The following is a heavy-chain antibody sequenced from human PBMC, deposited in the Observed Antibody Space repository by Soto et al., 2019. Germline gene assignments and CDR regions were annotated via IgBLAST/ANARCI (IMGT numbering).Heavy chain of an antibody. CDR3: AVDTTIGGPNWFDP. CDR2: IYYSGST. CDR1: GGSISRGAYY. Sequence: SETLSLTCTVSGGSISRGAYYWSWIRQHPGKGLEWIGYIYYSGSTYYNPSLKSRVTISIDTSKNQFSLKLSSLTAADTAVYYCAVDTTIGGPNWFDPWGQGTLVTAPQ. J-gene: IGHJ5*02. D-gene: IGHD5-18*01. V-gene: IGHV4-31*03.